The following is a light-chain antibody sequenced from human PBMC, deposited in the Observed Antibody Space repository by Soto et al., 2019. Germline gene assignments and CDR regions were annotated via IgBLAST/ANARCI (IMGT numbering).Light chain of an antibody. Sequence: QAVLTQPASVSGSPGQSITISCTGTSSDVGGYNYVSWYQQHPGKAPKLMIYEVSNRPSGVSNRFSGSKSGNTASLTISGLQAEDEAYYYCSSYTSSSLPVFGGGTKVTVL. J-gene: IGLJ2*01. CDR3: SSYTSSSLPV. CDR2: EVS. CDR1: SSDVGGYNY. V-gene: IGLV2-14*01.